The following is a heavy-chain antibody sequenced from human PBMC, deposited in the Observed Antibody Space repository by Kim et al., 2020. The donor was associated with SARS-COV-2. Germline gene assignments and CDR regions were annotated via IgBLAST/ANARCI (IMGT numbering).Heavy chain of an antibody. CDR2: INPSGGST. CDR1: GYTFTSYY. D-gene: IGHD2-2*02. CDR3: ARVGGHCSSTSCYTGAFDI. V-gene: IGHV1-46*01. Sequence: ASVKVSCKASGYTFTSYYMHWVRQAPGQGLEWMGIINPSGGSTSYAQKFQGRVTMTRDTSTSTVYMELSSLRSEDTAVYYCARVGGHCSSTSCYTGAFDIWGQGTMVTVSS. J-gene: IGHJ3*02.